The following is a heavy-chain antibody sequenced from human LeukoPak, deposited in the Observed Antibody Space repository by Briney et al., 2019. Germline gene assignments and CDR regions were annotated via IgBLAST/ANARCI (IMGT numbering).Heavy chain of an antibody. D-gene: IGHD3-22*01. V-gene: IGHV1-2*02. CDR2: INPNSGGT. CDR1: GYTSTGYY. CDR3: ARDLYDSSGYYYDFDAFDI. Sequence: ASVKASCKASGYTSTGYYMHWVRQAPGQGLEWMGWINPNSGGTNYAQKFQGRVTMTRDTSISTAYMELSRLRSDDTAVYYCARDLYDSSGYYYDFDAFDIWGQGTMVTVSS. J-gene: IGHJ3*02.